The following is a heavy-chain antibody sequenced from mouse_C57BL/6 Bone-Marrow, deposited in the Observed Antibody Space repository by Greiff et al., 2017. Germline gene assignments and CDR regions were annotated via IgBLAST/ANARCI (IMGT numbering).Heavy chain of an antibody. CDR3: ARRYYGSSWAMDY. CDR1: GYPFTSYW. CDR2: IDPSDSYT. Sequence: QVQLQQPGAELVMPGASVKLSCKASGYPFTSYWMHWVKQRPGQGLEWIGEIDPSDSYTNYNQKFKGKSTLTVDKSSSTAYMQLSSLTSEDSAVYYCARRYYGSSWAMDYWGQGTSVTVSS. D-gene: IGHD1-1*01. J-gene: IGHJ4*01. V-gene: IGHV1-69*01.